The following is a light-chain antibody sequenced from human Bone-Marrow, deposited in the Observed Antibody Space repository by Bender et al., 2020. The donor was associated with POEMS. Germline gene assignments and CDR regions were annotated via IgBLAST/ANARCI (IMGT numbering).Light chain of an antibody. CDR1: RSDVGSYNL. J-gene: IGLJ1*01. CDR2: EGS. Sequence: QSALTQPASVSGSPGQSITISCTGTRSDVGSYNLVSWYQHHPGKAPKLMIYEGSKGPSGVSNRFSGSKSGSTASLTISGLRTEDEADYYCTSYTTISLYVFGTGTKVTVL. V-gene: IGLV2-14*02. CDR3: TSYTTISLYV.